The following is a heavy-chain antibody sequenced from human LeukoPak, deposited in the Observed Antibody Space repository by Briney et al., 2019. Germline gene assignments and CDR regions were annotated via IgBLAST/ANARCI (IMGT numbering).Heavy chain of an antibody. CDR3: ARGGHDYGDYHLDY. J-gene: IGHJ4*02. V-gene: IGHV4-34*01. Sequence: SETLSLTCAVYGGSFSGYYWSWIRQPPGKGLEGIGEINHSGSTNYKPSLTSRVTISVDTSKNQFSLKLSSVTAADTAVYYCARGGHDYGDYHLDYWGQGTLVTVSS. CDR2: INHSGST. D-gene: IGHD4-17*01. CDR1: GGSFSGYY.